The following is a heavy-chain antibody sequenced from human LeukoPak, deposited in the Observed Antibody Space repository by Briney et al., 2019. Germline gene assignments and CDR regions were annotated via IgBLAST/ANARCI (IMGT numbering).Heavy chain of an antibody. V-gene: IGHV4-30-4*08. CDR2: IYYSGST. J-gene: IGHJ4*02. CDR3: AREDDSSGYFDY. D-gene: IGHD3-22*01. CDR1: GGSISSGDYY. Sequence: SETLSLTCTVSGGSISSGDYYWSWIRQPPGKGLEWIGYIYYSGSTYYNPSLKSRVTISVDTSKNQFSLKLSSVTAADTAVYYCAREDDSSGYFDYWGQGTLGTVSS.